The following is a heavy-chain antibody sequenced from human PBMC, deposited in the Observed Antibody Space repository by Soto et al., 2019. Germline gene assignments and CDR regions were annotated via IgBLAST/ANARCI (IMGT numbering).Heavy chain of an antibody. V-gene: IGHV3-15*01. CDR2: IKSKTNGETT. CDR3: TPEDPINKS. CDR1: VFTFSNAW. Sequence: PWGSLRIACATSVFTFSNAWMSWVRQAPGKGLEWAGRIKSKTNGETTDYAAPVKDRFTISRDDSKNTLHLQMNSLKTEDTAVYYCTPEDPINKSWGQGTLVTVSS. J-gene: IGHJ4*02.